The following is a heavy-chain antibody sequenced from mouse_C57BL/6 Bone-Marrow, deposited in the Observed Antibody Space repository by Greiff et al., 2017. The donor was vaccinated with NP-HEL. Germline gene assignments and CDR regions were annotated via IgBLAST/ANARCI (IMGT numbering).Heavy chain of an antibody. V-gene: IGHV1-59*01. D-gene: IGHD2-4*01. CDR1: GYTFTSYW. Sequence: QVQLQQPGAELVRPGTSVKLSCKASGYTFTSYWMHWVKQRPGQGLEWIGVIDPSDSYTNYNQKFKGKATLTVDTSSSTAYMQLSSLTSEDSAVFYCAIFYYDYPFAYWGQGTLVTVSA. J-gene: IGHJ3*01. CDR3: AIFYYDYPFAY. CDR2: IDPSDSYT.